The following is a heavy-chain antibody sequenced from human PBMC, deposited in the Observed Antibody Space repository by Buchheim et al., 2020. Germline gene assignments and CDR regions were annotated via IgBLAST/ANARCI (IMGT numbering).Heavy chain of an antibody. Sequence: EVQLVESGGGLVQPGGSLRLSCAASGFTFSSYWMHWVRQAPGKGLVWVSRINSDGSSTSYADSVKGRFTISRDNAKKTLYLQMNSLRAEDTAVYYCARGPGSGGRRELRSKYYYYGMDVWGQGTT. CDR3: ARGPGSGGRRELRSKYYYYGMDV. CDR2: INSDGSST. D-gene: IGHD1-26*01. V-gene: IGHV3-74*01. CDR1: GFTFSSYW. J-gene: IGHJ6*02.